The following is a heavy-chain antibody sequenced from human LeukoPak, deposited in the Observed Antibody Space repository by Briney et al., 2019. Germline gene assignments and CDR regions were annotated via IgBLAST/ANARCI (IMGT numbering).Heavy chain of an antibody. CDR2: ISIDANIA. CDR1: GFTFNYIA. D-gene: IGHD3-16*01. V-gene: IGHV3-23*01. J-gene: IGHJ3*02. CDR3: VKSTRTGTWGDAFDI. Sequence: GGSLRLSCAASGFTFNYIAMSWVRQAPGKGLEWVSTISIDANIAYYGDSVKGRFTISGDNSKNTLYLQMNSLRGDDTAVYYCVKSTRTGTWGDAFDIWGRGTMVTVSS.